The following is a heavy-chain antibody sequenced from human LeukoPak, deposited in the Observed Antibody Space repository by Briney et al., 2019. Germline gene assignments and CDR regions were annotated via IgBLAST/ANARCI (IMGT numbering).Heavy chain of an antibody. CDR1: GFVVRNNH. V-gene: IGHV3-66*04. CDR3: ARQKWEQQGRDYYFNGLDV. J-gene: IGHJ6*02. CDR2: IYSGGDT. Sequence: GGSLRLSCAASGFVVRNNHMGWVRQAPGKGLEWVSLIYSGGDTSYTDSVKGRFTISRDRSKNTLYLQMKSLRAEDTAVYYCARQKWEQQGRDYYFNGLDVWGPGTTVIVSS. D-gene: IGHD1/OR15-1a*01.